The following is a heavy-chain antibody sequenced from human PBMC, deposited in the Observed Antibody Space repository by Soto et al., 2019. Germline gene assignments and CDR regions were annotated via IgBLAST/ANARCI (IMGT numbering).Heavy chain of an antibody. CDR2: INPSGGST. D-gene: IGHD3-10*01. CDR1: GYTFTSYY. V-gene: IGHV1-46*01. CDR3: ARDPRELANYYYYGMDV. J-gene: IGHJ6*02. Sequence: GASVKVSCKASGYTFTSYYMHWVRQAPGQGLEWMGIINPSGGSTSYAQKFQGRVTMTRDTSTSTVYMELSSLRSEDTAVYYCARDPRELANYYYYGMDVWGQGTTVTVSS.